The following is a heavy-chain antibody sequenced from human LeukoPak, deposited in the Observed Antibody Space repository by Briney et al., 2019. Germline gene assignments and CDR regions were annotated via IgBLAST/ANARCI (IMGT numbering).Heavy chain of an antibody. CDR2: INHSGST. V-gene: IGHV4-34*01. CDR3: ARLHYGGNYGYYYYYMDV. CDR1: GFTFSSYW. D-gene: IGHD4-23*01. Sequence: GSLRLSCAASGFTFSSYWMSWVRQPPGKGLEWIGEINHSGSTNYNPSLKSRVTISVDTSKNQFSRKLSSVTAADTAVYYCARLHYGGNYGYYYYYMDVWGKGTTVTISS. J-gene: IGHJ6*03.